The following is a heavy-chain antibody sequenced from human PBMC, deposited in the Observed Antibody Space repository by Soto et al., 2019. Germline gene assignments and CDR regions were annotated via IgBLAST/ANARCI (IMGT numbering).Heavy chain of an antibody. J-gene: IGHJ4*02. D-gene: IGHD6-19*01. CDR2: ISHSGRN. Sequence: QLQLQESGPGLVKPPETLSLTCTVSGGSISRGPYYWGWVRQPPGKGLEWIGTISHSGRNYYNPSLKGRVTISADTSKNQFSLRLTSVTAADTAVYFCARLGSSGWYQGSYCDYWGQGTLVTVSS. V-gene: IGHV4-39*01. CDR3: ARLGSSGWYQGSYCDY. CDR1: GGSISRGPYY.